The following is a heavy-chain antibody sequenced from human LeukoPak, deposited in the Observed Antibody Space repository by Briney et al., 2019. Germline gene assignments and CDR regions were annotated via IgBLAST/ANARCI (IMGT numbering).Heavy chain of an antibody. CDR2: IHNSGST. V-gene: IGHV4-59*02. CDR1: GGPVSSYY. D-gene: IGHD3-22*01. J-gene: IGHJ5*02. CDR3: AREIRAYYYDSSGYDPPNWFDP. Sequence: SETLSLTCTVSGGPVSSYYWSWIRQPPGKGLEWIGYIHNSGSTNYNASLKSRVTISVDTSKNQFSLKLSSMTAADTAVYYCAREIRAYYYDSSGYDPPNWFDPWGQGALVTVSS.